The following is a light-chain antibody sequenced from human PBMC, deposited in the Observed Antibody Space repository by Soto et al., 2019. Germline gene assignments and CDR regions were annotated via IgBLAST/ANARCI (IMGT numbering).Light chain of an antibody. J-gene: IGLJ1*01. CDR1: SSDVGGYNY. V-gene: IGLV2-11*01. CDR2: DVS. CDR3: PSYAGSNWWV. Sequence: SVLAQPRSVSGSPGQSVTISCTGTSSDVGGYNYVSWYQQHPGKAPKLMIYDVSKRPSGVPDRFSGSKSGNTASLTISGLQAEDEADYYCPSYAGSNWWVFGTGTKVTVL.